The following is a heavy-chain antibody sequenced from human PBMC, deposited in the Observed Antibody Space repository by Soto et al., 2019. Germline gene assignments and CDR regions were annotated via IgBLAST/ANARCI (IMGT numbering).Heavy chain of an antibody. CDR3: AQEGGGLDV. Sequence: QVQLVESGGGVVQPGRSLRLSCATSGFTFSSYAMHWVRQAPGKGLEWVAKSSYDGSNTYYGDSVKGRFTISKDNSKNTLYLRMNSLRAEDTGVYYCAQEGGGLDVWGQGTSVTVSS. D-gene: IGHD3-16*01. CDR2: SSYDGSNT. V-gene: IGHV3-30*18. CDR1: GFTFSSYA. J-gene: IGHJ6*02.